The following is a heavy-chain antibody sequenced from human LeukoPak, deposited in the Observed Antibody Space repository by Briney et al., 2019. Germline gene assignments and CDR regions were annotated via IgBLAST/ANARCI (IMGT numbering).Heavy chain of an antibody. CDR2: IRSKAYGRTT. D-gene: IGHD3-3*01. Sequence: GGSLRLSCTASGFTFGDYAMSWFRQAPGKGLEWVGFIRSKAYGRTTEYAASVKGRFTVSRDDSKSIAYLQMNSLKTEDTAVYYCTRAPSYYDFWSGYYTGYYFDYWGQGTLVTVSS. CDR3: TRAPSYYDFWSGYYTGYYFDY. CDR1: GFTFGDYA. J-gene: IGHJ4*02. V-gene: IGHV3-49*03.